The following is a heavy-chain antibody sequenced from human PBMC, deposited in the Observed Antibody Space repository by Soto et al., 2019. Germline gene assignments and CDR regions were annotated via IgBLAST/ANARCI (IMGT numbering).Heavy chain of an antibody. CDR3: AKEPATAKPEGVDF. V-gene: IGHV1-2*02. J-gene: IGHJ4*02. Sequence: ASVKVSCKASGYTFSDYYIHWVRQAPGQGLEWMGWINPNSGGTKYAPKFRGGVTMTRDTSITTAYMELSRLRSGDTAVYYCAKEPATAKPEGVDFWGQGTLVTVSS. D-gene: IGHD1-1*01. CDR1: GYTFSDYY. CDR2: INPNSGGT.